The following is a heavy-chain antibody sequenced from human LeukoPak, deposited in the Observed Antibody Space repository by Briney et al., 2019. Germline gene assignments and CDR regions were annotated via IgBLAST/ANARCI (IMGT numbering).Heavy chain of an antibody. CDR2: VSGSGGST. CDR3: AKAYYYDSIASSDTPIIDY. Sequence: PGGSLRLSCAASGFTFSSYAMSWVRQAPGKGLEWASAVSGSGGSTYYADSVRGRFTISRDNSKNTLYLQMHSLRAEDTAVYYCAKAYYYDSIASSDTPIIDYWAQGTLVTVSS. J-gene: IGHJ4*02. CDR1: GFTFSSYA. D-gene: IGHD3-22*01. V-gene: IGHV3-23*01.